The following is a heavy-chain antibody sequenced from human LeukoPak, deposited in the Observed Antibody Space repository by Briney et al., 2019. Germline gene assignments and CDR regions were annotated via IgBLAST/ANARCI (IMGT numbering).Heavy chain of an antibody. V-gene: IGHV3-11*06. Sequence: GGSLRLSCAASGFTFSDYYMSWIRQAPGKGLEWVSYISSSSSYTNYADSVKGRFTISRDNAKNSLYLQMNSLRAEDTAVCYCARDGGDPDAFDIWGQGTMVTVSS. J-gene: IGHJ3*02. CDR1: GFTFSDYY. D-gene: IGHD3-10*01. CDR2: ISSSSSYT. CDR3: ARDGGDPDAFDI.